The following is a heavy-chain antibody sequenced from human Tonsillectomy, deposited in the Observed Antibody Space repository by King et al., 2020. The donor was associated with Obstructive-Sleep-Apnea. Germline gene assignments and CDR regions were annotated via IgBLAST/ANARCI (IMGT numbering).Heavy chain of an antibody. CDR2: IFWDDDN. V-gene: IGHV2-5*02. D-gene: IGHD6-19*01. CDR3: AHRSSGGPSGFDY. CDR1: GFSLSTSGVG. Sequence: ITLKESGPSLVKPTQTLTLTCTFSGFSLSTSGVGVCWIREAPGKALEGLALIFWDDDNRYSPSLNSRLTLTKETSENQVVLTMTNMDPVDTATYYCAHRSSGGPSGFDYWGQGTLVTVSS. J-gene: IGHJ4*02.